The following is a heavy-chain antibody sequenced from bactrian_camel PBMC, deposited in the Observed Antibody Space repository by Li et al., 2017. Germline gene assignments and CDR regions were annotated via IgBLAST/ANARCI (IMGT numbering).Heavy chain of an antibody. CDR2: IDSNGIK. J-gene: IGHJ4*01. V-gene: IGHV3S53*01. D-gene: IGHD1*01. CDR3: AANAINSSALSPPADDSWAWPPLRYNQ. CDR1: GFIVRRYC. Sequence: HVQLVESGGGSVQAGGSLRLSCVASGFIVRRYCMGWFRQAPGKNREGVAAIDSNGIKRYTDSVKGRFTISKDNVKNTLYLQMTSLKPEDTATYYCAANAINSSALSPPADDSWAWPPLRYNQWGQGTQVTVS.